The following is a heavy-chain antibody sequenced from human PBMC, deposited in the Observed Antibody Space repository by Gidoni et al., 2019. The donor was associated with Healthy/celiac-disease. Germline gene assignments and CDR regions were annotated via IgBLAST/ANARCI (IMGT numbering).Heavy chain of an antibody. J-gene: IGHJ2*01. CDR3: ASSPVVLRYFDWPPWSWYFDL. CDR1: GGSISRGGYY. CDR2: IYYSGST. D-gene: IGHD3-9*01. Sequence: QVQLQESGPGLVKPSQPLSLTCTVSGGSISRGGYYWSWSRQHPGKGLGGIGYIYYSGSTYYDPSLKSRVTISVDTSKNQFSLKLSSVTSADTAVYYCASSPVVLRYFDWPPWSWYFDLWGRGTLVTVSS. V-gene: IGHV4-31*03.